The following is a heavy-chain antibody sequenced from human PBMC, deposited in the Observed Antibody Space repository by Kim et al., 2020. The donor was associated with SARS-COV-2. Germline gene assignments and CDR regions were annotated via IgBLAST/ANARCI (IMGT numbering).Heavy chain of an antibody. CDR2: ISSSSSYI. CDR3: ARDSLGAARGDY. D-gene: IGHD6-6*01. V-gene: IGHV3-21*01. CDR1: GFTFSSYS. Sequence: GGSLRLSCAASGFTFSSYSMNWVRQAPGKGLEWVSSISSSSSYIYYADSVKGRFTISRENAKNSLYLQMNSLRAEDTAVYYCARDSLGAARGDYWGQGTLVTVSS. J-gene: IGHJ4*02.